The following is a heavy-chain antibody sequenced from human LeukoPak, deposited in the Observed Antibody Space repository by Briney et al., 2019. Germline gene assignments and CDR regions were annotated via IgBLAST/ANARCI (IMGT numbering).Heavy chain of an antibody. J-gene: IGHJ4*02. D-gene: IGHD4-17*01. Sequence: SGGSLRLSCAASGFTFSSYGMHWVRQAPGKGLEWVAFIRYDGSNKYYADSVKGRFTISRDNSKNTLYLQMNSLRAEDTAVYYCAKSTSYGDYAVYYFDYWGQGTLVTVSS. CDR3: AKSTSYGDYAVYYFDY. V-gene: IGHV3-30*02. CDR1: GFTFSSYG. CDR2: IRYDGSNK.